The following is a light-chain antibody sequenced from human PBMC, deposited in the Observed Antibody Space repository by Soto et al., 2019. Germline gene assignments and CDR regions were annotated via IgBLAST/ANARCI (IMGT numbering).Light chain of an antibody. V-gene: IGLV2-11*01. Sequence: SALTQPRSVSGSPGQSVTISCTGTSSDVGGYNYVSWYQQHPGKAPKLMIYDVSKRPSGVPDCFSGSKSGNTASLTISGLQAEDEADYYCCSYAGSYTFVFGTGTKVTVL. J-gene: IGLJ1*01. CDR1: SSDVGGYNY. CDR2: DVS. CDR3: CSYAGSYTFV.